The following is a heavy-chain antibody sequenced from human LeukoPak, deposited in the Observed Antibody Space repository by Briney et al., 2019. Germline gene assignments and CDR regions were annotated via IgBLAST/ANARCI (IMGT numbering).Heavy chain of an antibody. J-gene: IGHJ6*02. D-gene: IGHD5-18*01. Sequence: GGSLRLSCAASGFIFSSYAMSWVRQAPGKGLEWVSAISGSGGSTYYADSVKGRFTISRDNSKNTLYLQMNSLRAEDTAVYYCAKCGYSYGNYYYYGMDVWGQGTTVTVSS. CDR3: AKCGYSYGNYYYYGMDV. CDR1: GFIFSSYA. CDR2: ISGSGGST. V-gene: IGHV3-23*01.